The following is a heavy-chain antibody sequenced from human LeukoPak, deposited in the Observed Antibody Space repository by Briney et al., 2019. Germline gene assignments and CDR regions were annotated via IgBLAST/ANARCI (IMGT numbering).Heavy chain of an antibody. CDR3: ARRGPVAAAGYYFDY. J-gene: IGHJ4*02. V-gene: IGHV5-51*01. Sequence: NLGESLKISCKGSGYSFTTYWIGWVRQMPGKGLEWMGIIYPGDSDTRYSPSLQGQVTISADKSSSTAYLQWSSLKASDTAMYYCARRGPVAAAGYYFDYWGQGTLVTVSS. CDR2: IYPGDSDT. CDR1: GYSFTTYW. D-gene: IGHD6-13*01.